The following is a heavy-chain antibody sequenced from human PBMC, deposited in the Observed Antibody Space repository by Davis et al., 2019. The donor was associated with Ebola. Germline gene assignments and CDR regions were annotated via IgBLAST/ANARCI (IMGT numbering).Heavy chain of an antibody. Sequence: PGGSLRLSCAASGFTFSSYGMHWVRQAPGKGLEWVAVISYDGSNKYYADSVKGRFTISRDNSKNTLYLQMNSLRAEDTAVYYCAKDRTPAYYYGMDVWGQGTTVTVSS. D-gene: IGHD4-23*01. CDR2: ISYDGSNK. CDR1: GFTFSSYG. V-gene: IGHV3-30*18. CDR3: AKDRTPAYYYGMDV. J-gene: IGHJ6*02.